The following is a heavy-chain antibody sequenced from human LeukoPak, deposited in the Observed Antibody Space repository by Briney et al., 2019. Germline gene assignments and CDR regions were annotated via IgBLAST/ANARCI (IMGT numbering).Heavy chain of an antibody. CDR3: ARGGYHASFDY. CDR2: MYSGGST. D-gene: IGHD1-26*01. CDR1: GFTVSSNY. V-gene: IGHV3-53*01. J-gene: IGHJ4*02. Sequence: PGGSLRLSCAASGFTVSSNYMSWVRQAPGKGLEWVSIMYSGGSTYYADSVKGRFTISRDNSKNTLYLQMNSLRAEDTAVYYCARGGYHASFDYWGQETLVTVSS.